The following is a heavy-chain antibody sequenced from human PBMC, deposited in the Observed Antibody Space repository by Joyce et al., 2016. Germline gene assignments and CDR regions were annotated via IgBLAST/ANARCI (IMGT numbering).Heavy chain of an antibody. D-gene: IGHD6-19*01. CDR1: GFTFSSYA. J-gene: IGHJ3*02. CDR3: AKPYSSGWYFGDAFDI. V-gene: IGHV3-23*01. CDR2: ISGSGGST. Sequence: EVQLLESGGGLVQPGGSLRLSCAASGFTFSSYAMSWVRQAPGKGLEWVSAISGSGGSTYYADSGKGRFTISRDNSKNTLYLQMNSLRAEDTAVYYCAKPYSSGWYFGDAFDIWGQGTMVTVSS.